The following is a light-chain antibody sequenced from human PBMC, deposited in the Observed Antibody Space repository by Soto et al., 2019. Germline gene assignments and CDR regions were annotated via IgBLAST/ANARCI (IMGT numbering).Light chain of an antibody. CDR3: QHYGSSPWT. J-gene: IGKJ1*01. CDR1: QSVRSSY. CDR2: GAS. Sequence: EIVLTQSPGTLSLSPGERATLSCRASQSVRSSYLAWYQQKPGQAPRLLIYGASSRATGIPDRFSGSGSGTDFTLTISRLGPEDFAVYYCQHYGSSPWTFGQGTKVDIK. V-gene: IGKV3-20*01.